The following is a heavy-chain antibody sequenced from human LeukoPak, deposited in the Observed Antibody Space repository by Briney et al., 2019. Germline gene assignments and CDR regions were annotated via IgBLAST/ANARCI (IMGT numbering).Heavy chain of an antibody. J-gene: IGHJ3*02. Sequence: ASVKVSCKASGYTFSSYYMHWVRQAPGQGLEWMGIINPSSGSTSYAQKFQGRVTMTRDTSTSTVYMEVSSLRSEDTAVYYCERKGRITRGIAAAGTTAFDIWGQGTMVTVSS. CDR2: INPSSGST. CDR1: GYTFSSYY. D-gene: IGHD6-13*01. V-gene: IGHV1-46*01. CDR3: ERKGRITRGIAAAGTTAFDI.